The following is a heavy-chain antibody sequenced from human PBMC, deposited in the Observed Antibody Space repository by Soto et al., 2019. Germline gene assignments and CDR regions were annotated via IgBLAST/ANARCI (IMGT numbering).Heavy chain of an antibody. Sequence: PSETLSLTCTVSGGSVSSGSYYWSWIRQPPGKGLEWIGYIYYSGSTNYNPSLKSRVTISVDTSKNQFSLKLSSVTAADTAVYYCARVRSYYGMDVWGQGTTVTVSS. CDR3: ARVRSYYGMDV. J-gene: IGHJ6*02. CDR2: IYYSGST. V-gene: IGHV4-61*01. CDR1: GGSVSSGSYY. D-gene: IGHD3-10*01.